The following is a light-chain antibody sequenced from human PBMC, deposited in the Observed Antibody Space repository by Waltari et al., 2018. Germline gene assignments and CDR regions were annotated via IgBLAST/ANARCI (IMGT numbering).Light chain of an antibody. CDR2: DAS. J-gene: IGKJ4*01. Sequence: ELVLTLSPATLSLSTGDRATLSCRASQSVSSYLPWYQQNPVQPPKLLSYDASNRATGIPARFSGSGSGTDFTLTISSLEPEDFAVYYCQHRSNWPPGLTFGGGTKVEIK. V-gene: IGKV3-11*01. CDR1: QSVSSY. CDR3: QHRSNWPPGLT.